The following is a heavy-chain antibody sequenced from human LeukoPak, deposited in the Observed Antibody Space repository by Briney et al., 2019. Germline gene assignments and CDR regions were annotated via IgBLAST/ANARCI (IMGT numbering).Heavy chain of an antibody. D-gene: IGHD3-22*01. J-gene: IGHJ4*02. CDR1: GGSISSYY. Sequence: SETLSLTCTVSGGSISSYYWSWIRQPPGKGLEWIGYIYYSGSTNYNPSLKSRVTISVDTSKNQFSLKLSSVTAADTAVYYCARGGLGYYDSSGYYLWGQGTLVTVSS. CDR2: IYYSGST. V-gene: IGHV4-59*01. CDR3: ARGGLGYYDSSGYYL.